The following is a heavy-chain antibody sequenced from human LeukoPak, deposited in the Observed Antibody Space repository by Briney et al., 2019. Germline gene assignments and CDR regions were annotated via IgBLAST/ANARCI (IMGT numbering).Heavy chain of an antibody. Sequence: GRSLRLSCAASGFTFTSNGIHWVRQAPGKGLEWLAFISKDGSRIEYTDSVKGRFTISRDDSKDTAYLQVNSLKTEDTAVYYCVGDYNSWTGLKYWGQGTLVTVSS. D-gene: IGHD1-1*01. CDR2: ISKDGSRI. CDR3: VGDYNSWTGLKY. CDR1: GFTFTSNG. J-gene: IGHJ4*02. V-gene: IGHV3-30*03.